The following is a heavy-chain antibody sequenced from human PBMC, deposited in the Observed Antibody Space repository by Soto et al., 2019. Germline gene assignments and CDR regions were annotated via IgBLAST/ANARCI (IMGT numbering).Heavy chain of an antibody. J-gene: IGHJ6*03. CDR3: ARGNWNHAYYYYMDV. CDR2: IIPIFGTA. CDR1: GGTFSSYA. V-gene: IGHV1-69*13. D-gene: IGHD1-1*01. Sequence: SVKVSCKASGGTFSSYAISWVRQAPGQGLEWMGGIIPIFGTANYAQKFQGRVTITADESTSTAYMELSSLRSEDTAVYYCARGNWNHAYYYYMDVWGKGTTVTVSS.